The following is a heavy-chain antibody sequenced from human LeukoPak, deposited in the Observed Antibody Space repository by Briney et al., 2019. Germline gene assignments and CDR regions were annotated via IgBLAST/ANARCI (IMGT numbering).Heavy chain of an antibody. D-gene: IGHD2-2*01. CDR1: GYTFTSYA. CDR2: INTNTGNP. Sequence: GASVKVSCEASGYTFTSYAMNWVRQAPGQGLEWMGWINTNTGNPTYAQGFTGRFVFSLDTSVSTAYLQISSLEAEDTAVYYCAREPDCSSTSCYLGGGNNWFDPWGQGTLVTVSS. CDR3: AREPDCSSTSCYLGGGNNWFDP. J-gene: IGHJ5*02. V-gene: IGHV7-4-1*02.